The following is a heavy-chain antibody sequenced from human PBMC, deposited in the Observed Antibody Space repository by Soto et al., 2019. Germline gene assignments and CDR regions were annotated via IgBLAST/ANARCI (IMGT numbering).Heavy chain of an antibody. CDR3: ARAYDILTGYYKGVYYYGMDV. D-gene: IGHD3-9*01. V-gene: IGHV1-69*13. CDR1: GGTFSSYA. J-gene: IGHJ6*02. Sequence: SVKVSCKASGGTFSSYAISWVRQAPGQGLEWMGGIIPIFGTANYAQKFQGRVTITADESTSTAYMELSSLRSEDTAVYYCARAYDILTGYYKGVYYYGMDVWGQGTTVTVSS. CDR2: IIPIFGTA.